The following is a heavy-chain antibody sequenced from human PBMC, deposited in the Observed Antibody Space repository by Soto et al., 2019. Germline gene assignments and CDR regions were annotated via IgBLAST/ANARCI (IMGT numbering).Heavy chain of an antibody. Sequence: GGSLRLSCAASGFTFSDYYMSWIRQAPGKGLEWVSYISSSGSTIYYADSVKGRFTISRDNARNSLYLQMNSLRAEDTAVYYCAKLGGDSSGYYYSNYFDYWGQGTLVTVSS. CDR2: ISSSGSTI. D-gene: IGHD3-22*01. V-gene: IGHV3-11*01. CDR1: GFTFSDYY. CDR3: AKLGGDSSGYYYSNYFDY. J-gene: IGHJ4*02.